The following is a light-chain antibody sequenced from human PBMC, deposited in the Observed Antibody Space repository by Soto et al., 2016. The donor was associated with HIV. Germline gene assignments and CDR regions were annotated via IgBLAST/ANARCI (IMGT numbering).Light chain of an antibody. J-gene: IGKJ2*01. V-gene: IGKV1-NL1*01. Sequence: DIQMTQSPSSLSASVGDRVTITCRASQGISNSLAWYQQKPGKAPKLLLYAASRLESGVPSRFSGSGSGTDYTLTISSLQPEDFATYSCQQSYSTAYTFGQGTKLEIK. CDR3: QQSYSTAYT. CDR2: AAS. CDR1: QGISNS.